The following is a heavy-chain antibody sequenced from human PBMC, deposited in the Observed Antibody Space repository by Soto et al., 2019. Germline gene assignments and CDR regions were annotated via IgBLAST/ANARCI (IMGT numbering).Heavy chain of an antibody. D-gene: IGHD1-1*01. J-gene: IGHJ5*02. CDR1: DGSISRHY. V-gene: IGHV4-59*11. CDR2: IYHSGST. CDR3: ARVQDR. Sequence: PSETLSLTFNVSDGSISRHYWSWIRQPPGKGLEWIGYIYHSGSTYYNPSLKSRVTISVDRSKNQFSLKLSSVTAADTAVYYCARVQDRWGQGTLVTVSS.